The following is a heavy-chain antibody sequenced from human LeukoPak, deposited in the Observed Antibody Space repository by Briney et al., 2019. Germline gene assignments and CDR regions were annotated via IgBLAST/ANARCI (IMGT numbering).Heavy chain of an antibody. D-gene: IGHD3-3*01. CDR1: GFAISTNY. Sequence: GGSLRLSCAASGFAISTNYMNWVRQAPGKGLVWVSRINNDGSSTRYADSVKGRFTISRDNAKNTLYLQMNSLRAEDTAVYYCARDTEEWSDWGQGTLVTVSS. J-gene: IGHJ4*02. CDR3: ARDTEEWSD. CDR2: INNDGSST. V-gene: IGHV3-74*01.